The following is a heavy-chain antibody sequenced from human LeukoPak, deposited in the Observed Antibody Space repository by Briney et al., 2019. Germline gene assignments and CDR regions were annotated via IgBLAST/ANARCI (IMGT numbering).Heavy chain of an antibody. CDR3: ARRGGPSGTYYFDS. Sequence: SETLSLTCTVYGGSISSSSHFWGWIRQPPGKGLEWIGSIYYSGSTYYKPSLESRVTISVDTSKNQFSLKVASVTAADTAVYYCARRGGPSGTYYFDSWGQGTLVTVSS. V-gene: IGHV4-39*01. D-gene: IGHD1-26*01. CDR2: IYYSGST. CDR1: GGSISSSSHF. J-gene: IGHJ4*02.